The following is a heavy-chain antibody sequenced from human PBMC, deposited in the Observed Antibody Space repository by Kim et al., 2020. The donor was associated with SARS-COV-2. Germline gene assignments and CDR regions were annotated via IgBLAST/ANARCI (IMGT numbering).Heavy chain of an antibody. D-gene: IGHD6-19*01. Sequence: SETLSLTCTVSGGSISDSTYYWGWIRQAPGTGLEWIGSISYSGSTYYNPSLKSRVTLSADTSKIQLSLRLSSVTAADSAVYHCARYKRYGDTGWDSWGQGTLVTVSS. J-gene: IGHJ4*02. CDR3: ARYKRYGDTGWDS. CDR2: ISYSGST. CDR1: GGSISDSTYY. V-gene: IGHV4-39*01.